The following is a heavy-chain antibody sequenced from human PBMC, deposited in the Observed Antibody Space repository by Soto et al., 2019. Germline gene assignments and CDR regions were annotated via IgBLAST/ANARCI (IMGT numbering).Heavy chain of an antibody. Sequence: PSETLSLTCAVYGGSFSGYYWSWIRQPPGKGLEWIGEINHSGSTNYNPSLKSRVTISVDTSKNQFSLKLSSVTAADTAVYYCATTIPHTMVRGANGNDAFDIWGQGTMVTV. CDR1: GGSFSGYY. CDR2: INHSGST. V-gene: IGHV4-34*01. D-gene: IGHD3-10*01. J-gene: IGHJ3*02. CDR3: ATTIPHTMVRGANGNDAFDI.